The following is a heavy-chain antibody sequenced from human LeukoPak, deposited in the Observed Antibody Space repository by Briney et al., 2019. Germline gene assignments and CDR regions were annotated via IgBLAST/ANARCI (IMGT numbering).Heavy chain of an antibody. J-gene: IGHJ3*02. CDR1: VDSICSYY. Sequence: SETLSLTCTVSVDSICSYYSSWIPHPPGKGLEWIGYIYYSESTNYSPSLKSRVTISVDTYKNKFSLKLSSVTAADTAVYYCARHGDYYDSSGYRAFDIWGQGTMVTVSS. CDR2: IYYSEST. D-gene: IGHD3-22*01. CDR3: ARHGDYYDSSGYRAFDI. V-gene: IGHV4-59*08.